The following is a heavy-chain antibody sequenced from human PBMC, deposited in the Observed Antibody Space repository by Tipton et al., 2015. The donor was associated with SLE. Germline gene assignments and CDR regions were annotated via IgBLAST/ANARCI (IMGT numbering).Heavy chain of an antibody. CDR1: GYTFTGYY. D-gene: IGHD3-22*01. Sequence: QLVQSGAEVKKPGSSVKVSCKASGYTFTGYYMHWVRQAPGQGLEWMGRINPNSGGTNYAQKFQGRVTMTRDTSISTAYMELSRLRSDDTAVYYGARDWSYDSSGFYFDYWGQGTLVTVSS. V-gene: IGHV1-2*06. CDR3: ARDWSYDSSGFYFDY. CDR2: INPNSGGT. J-gene: IGHJ4*02.